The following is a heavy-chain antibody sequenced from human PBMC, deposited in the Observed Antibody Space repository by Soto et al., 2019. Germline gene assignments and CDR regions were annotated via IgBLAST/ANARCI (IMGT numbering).Heavy chain of an antibody. CDR3: ATYLWESYRLDY. CDR2: IYCSGST. Sequence: QVQLQESGPGLVKPSQTLSLTCTVSGGSISSGDYYWSWIRQPPGKGLEWIGYIYCSGSTYYNPYPMSRVNIPVDPSKNQFPLKLSSVTAAATAVYYCATYLWESYRLDYWGQGTLVTVSS. D-gene: IGHD3-16*02. CDR1: GGSISSGDYY. V-gene: IGHV4-30-4*01. J-gene: IGHJ4*02.